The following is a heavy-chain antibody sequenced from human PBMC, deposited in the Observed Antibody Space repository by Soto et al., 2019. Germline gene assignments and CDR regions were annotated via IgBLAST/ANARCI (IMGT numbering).Heavy chain of an antibody. D-gene: IGHD3-10*01. Sequence: GGSLRLSCAASGFTFSSYGMHWVRQAPGKGLEWVAVIAYDGSNKYYADSVKGRFTISRDNSKNTLYLQVNSLRAEDTAVYYCAKDRATYYYGSGSYSDLWGQGTLVTVSS. CDR3: AKDRATYYYGSGSYSDL. V-gene: IGHV3-30*18. CDR1: GFTFSSYG. J-gene: IGHJ5*02. CDR2: IAYDGSNK.